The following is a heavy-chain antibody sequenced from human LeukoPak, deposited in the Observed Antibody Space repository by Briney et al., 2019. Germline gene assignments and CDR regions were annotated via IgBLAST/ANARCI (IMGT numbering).Heavy chain of an antibody. D-gene: IGHD2-2*01. V-gene: IGHV4-34*01. Sequence: PSETLSLTCAVYGGSFSGYYWSWIRQPPGKGLEWIGEINHSGSTNYNPSLKSRVTISVDTSKNQFSLKLSSVTAADTAVYYCARRVPAAYYYYYMDVWGKGTTVTVSS. CDR1: GGSFSGYY. J-gene: IGHJ6*03. CDR3: ARRVPAAYYYYYMDV. CDR2: INHSGST.